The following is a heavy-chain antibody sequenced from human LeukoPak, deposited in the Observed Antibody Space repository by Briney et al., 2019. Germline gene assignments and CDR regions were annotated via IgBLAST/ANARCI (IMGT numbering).Heavy chain of an antibody. D-gene: IGHD3-10*01. CDR2: IYMSEST. J-gene: IGHJ6*03. CDR3: ARLRYYGSGSYGYMDV. CDR1: GGSISSYY. V-gene: IGHV4-4*09. Sequence: SETLSLTCTVSGGSISSYYWSWIRQPQGKGLEWIGYIYMSESTNSNPSLKSRVAISVDTSKNQFSLRLSSVTAADTAVYYCARLRYYGSGSYGYMDVWGKGTTVTVSS.